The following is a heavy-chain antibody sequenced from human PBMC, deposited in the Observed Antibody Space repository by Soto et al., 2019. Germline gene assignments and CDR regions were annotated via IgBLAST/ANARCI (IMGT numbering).Heavy chain of an antibody. CDR1: GFTFSNAW. V-gene: IGHV3-15*07. Sequence: GGSLRLSCAASGFTFSNAWMNWVRQAPGKGLEWVGRIKSKTDGGTTDYAAPVKGRFTISRDDSKNTLYLQMNSLRAEDTAVYYCAKDSGNWNDLPPDAFDIWGQGTMVTVSS. CDR2: IKSKTDGGTT. D-gene: IGHD1-1*01. CDR3: AKDSGNWNDLPPDAFDI. J-gene: IGHJ3*02.